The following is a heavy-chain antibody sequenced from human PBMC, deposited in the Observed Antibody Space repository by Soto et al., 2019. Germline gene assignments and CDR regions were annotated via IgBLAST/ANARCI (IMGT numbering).Heavy chain of an antibody. J-gene: IGHJ3*02. V-gene: IGHV3-23*01. CDR3: AKDLRRIAAAGTGAFDI. D-gene: IGHD6-13*01. Sequence: EVQLLESGGGLVQPGGSLRLSCAASGFTFSSYAMSWVRQAPGKGLEWVSAISGSGGSTYYADSVKGRFTISRDNSKNTLYLKMNSLRDEDTAVYYCAKDLRRIAAAGTGAFDIWGQGTMVTVSS. CDR2: ISGSGGST. CDR1: GFTFSSYA.